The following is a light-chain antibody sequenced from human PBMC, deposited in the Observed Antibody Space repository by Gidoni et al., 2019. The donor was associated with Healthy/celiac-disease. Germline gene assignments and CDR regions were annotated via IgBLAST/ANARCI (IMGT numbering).Light chain of an antibody. CDR1: QSVSSSY. CDR2: GAS. CDR3: QQYGSSPLT. V-gene: IGKV3-20*01. Sequence: EIALTQSPGTLSSSPGERATLSCRASQSVSSSYLAWYQQKPGQAPRLLIYGASSRATGIPDRFSGSGCGTDFTLTISRLEPEDFAVYYCQQYGSSPLTFGGXTKVEIK. J-gene: IGKJ4*01.